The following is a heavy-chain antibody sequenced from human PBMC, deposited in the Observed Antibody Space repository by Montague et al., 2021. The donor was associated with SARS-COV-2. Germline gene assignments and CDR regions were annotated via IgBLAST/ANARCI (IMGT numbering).Heavy chain of an antibody. J-gene: IGHJ6*03. Sequence: SETLSLTCAVYGASLSGSYWTWIRPPPGKGLELIGEVNQSGVTNYNPSLKSRVAISVDTSKNQFSLRLSSVTAADTAVYYCARALFSRRGVYITTYYYSYYMDAWGTGTTVTVSS. V-gene: IGHV4-34*01. CDR2: VNQSGVT. CDR1: GASLSGSY. CDR3: ARALFSRRGVYITTYYYSYYMDA. D-gene: IGHD3-10*01.